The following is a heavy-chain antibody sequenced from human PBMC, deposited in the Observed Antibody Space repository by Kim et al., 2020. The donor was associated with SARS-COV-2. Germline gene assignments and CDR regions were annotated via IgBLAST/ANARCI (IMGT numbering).Heavy chain of an antibody. V-gene: IGHV3-23*01. CDR1: GFIFRNYV. CDR3: SKDTSNYGYAFHS. J-gene: IGHJ4*02. D-gene: IGHD4-4*01. CDR2: ISENGETP. Sequence: GGSLRLSCAASGFIFRNYVMTWVRQAPGKGLEWVSLISENGETPYYADSVKGRFTISRDNSRNVVYLQMSSLGAEDTATYFCSKDTSNYGYAFHSWGQGTPVTVSS.